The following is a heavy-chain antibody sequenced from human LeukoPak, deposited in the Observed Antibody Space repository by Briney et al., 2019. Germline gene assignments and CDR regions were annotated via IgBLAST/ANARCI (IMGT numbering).Heavy chain of an antibody. Sequence: SETLSLTCTVSGGSISSYDWSWIRQPAGKGREWVGRIYTSGSTNYNPSLQSRVTMSVDTSKNQFSLKLSCVTAADTAVYYCARDGQQPDDAFDIWSQGTMVTVSS. CDR2: IYTSGST. J-gene: IGHJ3*02. V-gene: IGHV4-4*07. CDR3: ARDGQQPDDAFDI. D-gene: IGHD6-13*01. CDR1: GGSISSYD.